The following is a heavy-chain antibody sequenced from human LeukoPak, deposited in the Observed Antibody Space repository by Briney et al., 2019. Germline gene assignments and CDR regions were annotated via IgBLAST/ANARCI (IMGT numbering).Heavy chain of an antibody. J-gene: IGHJ5*02. CDR1: GFTFSSYS. D-gene: IGHD6-19*01. Sequence: NPGGSLRLSCAASGFTFSSYSMNWVRQAPGKGLEWVSSISSSSSYIYYADSVKGRFTTSRDNAKNSLYLQMNSLRAEDTAVYYCARDIHVARISSGWYFDPWGQGTLVTVSS. CDR3: ARDIHVARISSGWYFDP. CDR2: ISSSSSYI. V-gene: IGHV3-21*01.